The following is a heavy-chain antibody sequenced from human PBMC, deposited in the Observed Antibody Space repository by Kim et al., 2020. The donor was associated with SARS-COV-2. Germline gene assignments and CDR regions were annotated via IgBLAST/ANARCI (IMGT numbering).Heavy chain of an antibody. J-gene: IGHJ4*02. CDR2: IWYDGSNK. D-gene: IGHD3-22*01. V-gene: IGHV3-33*01. CDR3: ARDPSLTYYYDSSGYSTRAYFDY. Sequence: GGSLRLSCAASGFTFSSYGMHWVRQAPGKGLEWVAVIWYDGSNKYYADSVKGRFTISRDNSKNTLYLQMNSLRAEDTAVYYCARDPSLTYYYDSSGYSTRAYFDYWGQGTLVTVSS. CDR1: GFTFSSYG.